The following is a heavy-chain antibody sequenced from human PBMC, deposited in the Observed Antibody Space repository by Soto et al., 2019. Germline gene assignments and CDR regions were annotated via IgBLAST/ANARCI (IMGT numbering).Heavy chain of an antibody. V-gene: IGHV1-46*01. CDR3: AKVTHRGPIAVAGPLGS. CDR1: GSITNHH. Sequence: QVHLVQSGAEVKKPGASVNVSCQASGSITNHHMHWVRQAPGQGLEWMGIFNPSGLSTTYAQKFQGRVTITRDTSTSTVYMEVSSLTSEDPAVYFCAKVTHRGPIAVAGPLGSWGQGTLVIVSS. J-gene: IGHJ4*02. CDR2: FNPSGLST. D-gene: IGHD6-19*01.